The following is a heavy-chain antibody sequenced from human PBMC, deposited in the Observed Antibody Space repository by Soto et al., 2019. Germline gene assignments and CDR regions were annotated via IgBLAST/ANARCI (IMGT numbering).Heavy chain of an antibody. CDR3: AENRAAAGSYYYYGMDV. Sequence: PXGSLRLSCAASGSAFRTYGMHGVRQAPGKGLEWVALISYDGSDEYYADSVKGRFTISRDNSKNTLYLQMNSLRAEDTAVYYCAENRAAAGSYYYYGMDVWGQGTTVTVSS. CDR2: ISYDGSDE. D-gene: IGHD6-13*01. V-gene: IGHV3-30*03. J-gene: IGHJ6*02. CDR1: GSAFRTYG.